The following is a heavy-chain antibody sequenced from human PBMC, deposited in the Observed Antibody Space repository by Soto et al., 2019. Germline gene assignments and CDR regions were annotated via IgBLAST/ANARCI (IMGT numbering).Heavy chain of an antibody. CDR1: GYTFTSYA. D-gene: IGHD2-2*01. Sequence: GASVKVSCKASGYTFTSYAMHWVRQAPGQRLEWMGWINAGNGNTKYSQKFQGWVTMTRDTSISTAYMELSRLRSDDTAVYYCARGDCISTSCYGSGAFDPWGQGTLVTVSS. CDR3: ARGDCISTSCYGSGAFDP. CDR2: INAGNGNT. J-gene: IGHJ5*02. V-gene: IGHV1-3*01.